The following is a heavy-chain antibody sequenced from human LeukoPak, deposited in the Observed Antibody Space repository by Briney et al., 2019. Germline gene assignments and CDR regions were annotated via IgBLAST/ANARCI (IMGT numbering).Heavy chain of an antibody. V-gene: IGHV1-69*04. J-gene: IGHJ4*02. D-gene: IGHD3-22*01. CDR3: ARDHRYYDSSGQDYFDY. CDR1: GGTFSSYA. CDR2: IIPILGIA. Sequence: SVKVSCKASGGTFSSYAISWVRQAPGQGLEWMGRIIPILGIANYAQKFQGRVTITADKSTSTAYMELSSLRFEDTAVYYCARDHRYYDSSGQDYFDYWGQGTLVTVSS.